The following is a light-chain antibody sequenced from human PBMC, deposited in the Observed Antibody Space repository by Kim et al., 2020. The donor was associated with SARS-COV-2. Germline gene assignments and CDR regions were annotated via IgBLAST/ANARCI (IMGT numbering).Light chain of an antibody. CDR2: QAS. CDR1: QSVSNY. Sequence: EIVLTQSPATLSLSPGETATLSCRASQSVSNYLAWYKQKPGQAPSLLIYQASNRATGIPVRFSGSGSGTDFTLTISSLEPEDSAVYYCQQRYNRSPYTFGQGTKLEI. V-gene: IGKV3-11*01. CDR3: QQRYNRSPYT. J-gene: IGKJ2*01.